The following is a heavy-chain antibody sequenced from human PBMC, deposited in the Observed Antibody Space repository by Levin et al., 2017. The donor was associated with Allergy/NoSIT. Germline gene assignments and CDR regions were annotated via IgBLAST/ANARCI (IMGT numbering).Heavy chain of an antibody. CDR1: GFSLSTSGVG. V-gene: IGHV2-5*01. CDR2: IYWNDDK. J-gene: IGHJ5*02. Sequence: SGPTLVKPTQTLTLTCTFSGFSLSTSGVGVGWIRQPPGKALEWLALIYWNDDKRYSPSLKSRLTITKDTSKNQVVLTMTNMDPVDTATYYCAHSLTGYYKRENWCDPWGQGTLVTVSS. D-gene: IGHD3-9*01. CDR3: AHSLTGYYKRENWCDP.